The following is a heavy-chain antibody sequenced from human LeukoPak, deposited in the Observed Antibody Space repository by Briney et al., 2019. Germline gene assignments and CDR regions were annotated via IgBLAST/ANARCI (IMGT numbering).Heavy chain of an antibody. V-gene: IGHV3-7*02. Sequence: PGRSLRLSCAASGFTFSRFWMSWVRQAPGKGLEWVANIKQDGSEKYYVDSVKGRFTISRDNAKNSLYLQMNSLRAEDTAVYYCARVLVGGTNWFDPWGQGTLVTVSS. CDR2: IKQDGSEK. CDR3: ARVLVGGTNWFDP. J-gene: IGHJ5*02. CDR1: GFTFSRFW. D-gene: IGHD1-26*01.